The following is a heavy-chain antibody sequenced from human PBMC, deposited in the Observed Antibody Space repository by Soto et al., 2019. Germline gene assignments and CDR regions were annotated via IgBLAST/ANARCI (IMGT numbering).Heavy chain of an antibody. V-gene: IGHV1-3*01. Sequence: ASVKVSCKASGYSFTTYAMHWVRQAPGQRPEWMGWINAGNGNTKYSQNFQGRVTITRDTSASTAYMELKSLRSEDTAVYYCAREHMAAGDHFDYWGQGTLVTVSS. CDR3: AREHMAAGDHFDY. CDR2: INAGNGNT. D-gene: IGHD6-13*01. CDR1: GYSFTTYA. J-gene: IGHJ4*02.